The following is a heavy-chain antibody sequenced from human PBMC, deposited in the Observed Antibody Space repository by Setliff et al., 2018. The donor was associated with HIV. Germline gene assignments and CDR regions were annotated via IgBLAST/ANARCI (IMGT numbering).Heavy chain of an antibody. CDR3: ARDATRGGDMDV. CDR1: GFTFSNYW. V-gene: IGHV3-7*01. J-gene: IGHJ6*03. Sequence: GGSLRLSCAASGFTFSNYWMDWVRQAPGKGLEWVATIKQDGSEIYYVDSVRGRFTISRDNAKNSLYLQMNSLRAEDTAVYYCARDATRGGDMDVWAKGTTVTVSS. D-gene: IGHD2-15*01. CDR2: IKQDGSEI.